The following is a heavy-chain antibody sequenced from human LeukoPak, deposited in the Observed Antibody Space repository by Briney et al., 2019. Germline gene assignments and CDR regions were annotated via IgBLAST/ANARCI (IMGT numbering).Heavy chain of an antibody. D-gene: IGHD1-1*01. CDR2: ISHTGLT. CDR1: GGSFSGYY. V-gene: IGHV4-34*01. J-gene: IGHJ5*02. Sequence: SETLSLTCAVYGGSFSGYYWTLVRQTPGKGLEWIGEISHTGLTGSNPSLKSRVTIFVDSSKKQFSLRMTSVTAADTGVYYCARVPDITARPCDTWGPGTLVTVSS. CDR3: ARVPDITARPCDT.